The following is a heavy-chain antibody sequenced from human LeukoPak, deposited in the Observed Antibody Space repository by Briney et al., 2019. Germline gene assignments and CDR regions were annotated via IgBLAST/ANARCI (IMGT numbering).Heavy chain of an antibody. CDR3: ARVPSYYDFWSGYQANYYYYYMDV. J-gene: IGHJ6*03. CDR1: GYTFTSYG. Sequence: GASVKVSCKASGYTFTSYGISWVRQAPGQGLEWMGWISAYNGNTNYAQKLQGRVTMTPDTSTSTAYMELRSLRSDDTAVYYCARVPSYYDFWSGYQANYYYYYMDVWGKGTTVTVSS. CDR2: ISAYNGNT. D-gene: IGHD3-3*01. V-gene: IGHV1-18*01.